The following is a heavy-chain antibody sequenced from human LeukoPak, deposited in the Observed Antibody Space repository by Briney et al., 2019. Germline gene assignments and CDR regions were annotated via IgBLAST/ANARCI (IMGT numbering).Heavy chain of an antibody. Sequence: ASVKVSXKASGYTFTSYGISWVRQAHGQGLEWMGWISAYNGNTNYAQKLQGRVTMTTDTSTSTAYMELRSLRSDDTAVYYCARVLTRIVVVPAAMDYWGQGTLVTVSS. D-gene: IGHD2-2*01. CDR3: ARVLTRIVVVPAAMDY. CDR2: ISAYNGNT. CDR1: GYTFTSYG. J-gene: IGHJ4*02. V-gene: IGHV1-18*01.